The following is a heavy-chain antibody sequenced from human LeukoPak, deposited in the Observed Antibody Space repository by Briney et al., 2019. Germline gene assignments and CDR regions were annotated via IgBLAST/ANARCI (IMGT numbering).Heavy chain of an antibody. CDR1: GFGFAQSE. V-gene: IGHV3-48*03. CDR2: ISVRAGTI. Sequence: GGSLRLSRAASGFGFAQSEMNWVRQAPGKGLEWIAYISVRAGTIYYADSAEGRFTISRDDAKNSLYLQMNGLRVEDTAIYYCAKDFPHYYEVPHGMDVWGQGTTATV. J-gene: IGHJ6*02. D-gene: IGHD3-22*01. CDR3: AKDFPHYYEVPHGMDV.